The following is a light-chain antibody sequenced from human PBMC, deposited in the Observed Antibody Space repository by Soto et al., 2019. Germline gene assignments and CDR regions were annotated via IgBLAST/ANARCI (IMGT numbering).Light chain of an antibody. J-gene: IGLJ1*01. CDR1: SSDVGGYNY. V-gene: IGLV2-11*01. CDR3: CSYAGSYTYV. Sequence: QSVLTQPRSVSGSPGQSVTISCTGTSSDVGGYNYVSWYQQHPGKAPKLMIYDVSQRPSGVPDRFSRTKSGNTASLTISGLQSEDEADYYCCSYAGSYTYVFGTGTKVTVL. CDR2: DVS.